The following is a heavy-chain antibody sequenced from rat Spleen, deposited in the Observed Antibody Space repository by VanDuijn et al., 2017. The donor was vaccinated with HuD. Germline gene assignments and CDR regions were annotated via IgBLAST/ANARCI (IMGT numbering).Heavy chain of an antibody. Sequence: EVQLVESGGGLVQPGRSLKLSCAASGFTFSNYGMHWIRQAPTKGLEWVASISPSGGSTYYRDSVKGRFTISRDNAKSTLYLQMDSLRSEDTATYYCARYFHGTFYYFDYWGQGVMVTVSS. J-gene: IGHJ2*01. CDR3: ARYFHGTFYYFDY. D-gene: IGHD1-12*02. CDR1: GFTFSNYG. CDR2: ISPSGGST. V-gene: IGHV5-19*01.